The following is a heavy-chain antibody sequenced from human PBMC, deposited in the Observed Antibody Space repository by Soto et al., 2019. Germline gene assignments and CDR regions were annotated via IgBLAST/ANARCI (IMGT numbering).Heavy chain of an antibody. Sequence: GGSLRLSCAASGFTFSSYAMSWVRQAPGKGLEWVSAISGSGGSTYYADSVKGRFTISRDNSKNTLYLQMNSLRAEDTAVYYCAKDPMGPGYGDPNWFDPWGQGTLVTVSS. CDR2: ISGSGGST. D-gene: IGHD4-17*01. V-gene: IGHV3-23*01. CDR1: GFTFSSYA. CDR3: AKDPMGPGYGDPNWFDP. J-gene: IGHJ5*02.